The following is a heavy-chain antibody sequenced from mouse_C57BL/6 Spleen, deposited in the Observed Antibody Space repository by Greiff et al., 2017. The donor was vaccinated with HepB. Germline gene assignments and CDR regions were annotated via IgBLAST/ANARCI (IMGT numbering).Heavy chain of an antibody. CDR1: GYTFTSYW. Sequence: VQLQQPGAELVKPGASVKMSCKASGYTFTSYWITWVKQRPGQGLEWIGDIYPGSGSTNYNEKFKSKATLTVDTSSSTAYMQLSSLTSEDSAVYYCARGEVGNWYFDVWGTGTTVTVSS. V-gene: IGHV1-55*01. CDR3: ARGEVGNWYFDV. J-gene: IGHJ1*03. CDR2: IYPGSGST. D-gene: IGHD4-1*01.